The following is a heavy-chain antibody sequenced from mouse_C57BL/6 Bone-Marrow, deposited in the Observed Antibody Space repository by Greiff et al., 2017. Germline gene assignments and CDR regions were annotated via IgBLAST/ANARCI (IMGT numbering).Heavy chain of an antibody. V-gene: IGHV1-55*01. Sequence: VQLQQPGAELVKPGASVKMSCKASGYTFTSYWITWVKQRPGQGLEWIGDIYPGSGSTNYNEKFKSKATLTVDTSSSTAYMQLSSLTSEDSAVYYCARNLRVDGSSPHFDYWGQGTTLTVSS. D-gene: IGHD1-1*01. CDR3: ARNLRVDGSSPHFDY. CDR1: GYTFTSYW. J-gene: IGHJ2*01. CDR2: IYPGSGST.